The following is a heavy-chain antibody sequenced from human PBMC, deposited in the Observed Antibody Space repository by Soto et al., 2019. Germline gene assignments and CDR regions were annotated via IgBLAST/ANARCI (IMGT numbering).Heavy chain of an antibody. CDR1: GASISSYY. CDR2: IYYSGNT. D-gene: IGHD3-10*01. J-gene: IGHJ6*02. CDR3: ARASYGSGNYYAPYYFYAMDV. V-gene: IGHV4-59*07. Sequence: PSDTLSLTCGVSGASISSYYWSWIRQPPGKGLEWIGYIYYSGNTNYNPSLKSRVTMSVDTSKNQFSLNLTSVTAADTAVYFCARASYGSGNYYAPYYFYAMDVWGHGTTVTSP.